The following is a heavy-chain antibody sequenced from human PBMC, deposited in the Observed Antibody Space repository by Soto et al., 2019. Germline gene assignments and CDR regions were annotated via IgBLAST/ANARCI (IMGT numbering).Heavy chain of an antibody. CDR3: ARSGYGSSDFDH. D-gene: IGHD6-13*01. CDR1: GGSINTYY. CDR2: VDYSGNS. J-gene: IGHJ4*01. Sequence: PSETLSLTCTVSGGSINTYYWSWIRQPPGKGLEWIGYVDYSGNSDSSPSLKSRVTISIDTSQNQFSLRLNSVTAADTAVYYCARSGYGSSDFDHWGQGTLVTVSS. V-gene: IGHV4-59*12.